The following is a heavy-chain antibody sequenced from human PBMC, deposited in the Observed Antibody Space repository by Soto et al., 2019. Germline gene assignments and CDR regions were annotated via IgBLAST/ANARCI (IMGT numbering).Heavy chain of an antibody. J-gene: IGHJ4*02. Sequence: PSQTLSLTCAISGDSVSSNSAAWNWIRQSPSRGLEWLGRTYYRSKWYNDYAVSVKSRITINPDTSKNQFSLQLNSVTPEDTAVYYCARDLGSSWYPVYYFDYWGQGTLVTVS. CDR2: TYYRSKWYN. V-gene: IGHV6-1*01. CDR3: ARDLGSSWYPVYYFDY. D-gene: IGHD6-13*01. CDR1: GDSVSSNSAA.